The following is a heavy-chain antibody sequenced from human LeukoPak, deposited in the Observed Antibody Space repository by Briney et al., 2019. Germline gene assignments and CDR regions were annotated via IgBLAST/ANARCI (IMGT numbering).Heavy chain of an antibody. V-gene: IGHV1-69*05. CDR1: GGTFSSYA. CDR3: ARTLYSGSYYPDY. CDR2: IIPIFGTA. Sequence: SVKVSCKASGGTFSSYAISWVRQAPGQGPEWMGRIIPIFGTANYAQKFQGRVTITTDESTSTAYMELSSLRSEDTAVYYCARTLYSGSYYPDYWGQGTLVTVSS. J-gene: IGHJ4*02. D-gene: IGHD1-26*01.